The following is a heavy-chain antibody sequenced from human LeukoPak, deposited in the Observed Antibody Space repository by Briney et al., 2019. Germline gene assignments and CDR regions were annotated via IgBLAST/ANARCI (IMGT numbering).Heavy chain of an antibody. CDR2: ISSSGSTI. CDR3: ASVPGKVVMGNFQH. Sequence: GGSLRLSCAASGFTFSSYEMNWVRQAPGKGLEWVSSISSSGSTIYYADSVKGRFIISRDNAKNSLYLQMNSLRAEDTAVYYCASVPGKVVMGNFQHWGQGTLVTVSS. J-gene: IGHJ1*01. D-gene: IGHD3-22*01. V-gene: IGHV3-48*03. CDR1: GFTFSSYE.